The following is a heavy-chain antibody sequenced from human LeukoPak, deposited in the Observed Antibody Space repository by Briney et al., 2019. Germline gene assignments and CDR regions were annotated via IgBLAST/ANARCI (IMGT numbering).Heavy chain of an antibody. J-gene: IGHJ4*02. V-gene: IGHV1-69*05. Sequence: GASVKVSCKASGGTFSSYAISWVRQAPGQGLEWMGGIIPIFGTANYAQKFQGRVTMTTDTSTSTAYMELGSLRSDDTAMYYCARGNSLGSGWRFDFWGQGTLVTVSS. CDR1: GGTFSSYA. D-gene: IGHD6-19*01. CDR3: ARGNSLGSGWRFDF. CDR2: IIPIFGTA.